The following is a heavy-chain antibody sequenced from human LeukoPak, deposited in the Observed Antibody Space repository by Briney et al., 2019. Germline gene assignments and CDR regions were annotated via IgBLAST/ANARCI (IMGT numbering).Heavy chain of an antibody. V-gene: IGHV3-64D*06. J-gene: IGHJ3*02. CDR1: GFTFSSYA. CDR2: ISSNGGST. D-gene: IGHD6-13*01. Sequence: GGPLRLSCSASGFTFSSYAMHWVRQAPGKGLESVSAISSNGGSTYYADSVKGRFTISRDNSKNTLYLQMSSLRAEDTAVYYCVKLYSSSWLDAFDIWGQGTMVTVSS. CDR3: VKLYSSSWLDAFDI.